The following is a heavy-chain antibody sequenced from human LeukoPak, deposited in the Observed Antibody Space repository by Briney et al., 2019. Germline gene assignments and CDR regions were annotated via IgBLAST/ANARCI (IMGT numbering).Heavy chain of an antibody. J-gene: IGHJ6*02. CDR3: ARGVFERGYGYPNYYYYYGMDV. V-gene: IGHV4-59*01. CDR2: IYYSGST. Sequence: SETLSLTCTVSGGSISSYYWSWIRQPPGKGLEWIGYIYYSGSTNYNPSLKSRVTISVDTSKNQFSLKLSSVTAADTAVYYCARGVFERGYGYPNYYYYYGMDVWGQGTTVTVSS. D-gene: IGHD5-18*01. CDR1: GGSISSYY.